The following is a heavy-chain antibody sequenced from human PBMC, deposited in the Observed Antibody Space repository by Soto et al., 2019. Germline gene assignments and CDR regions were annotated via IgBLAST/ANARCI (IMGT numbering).Heavy chain of an antibody. J-gene: IGHJ4*02. CDR2: INHSGRT. CDR3: ARGRRDYYDNAGPYYFEH. CDR1: GSSISSTD. Sequence: SETLCLTCTVSGSSISSTDWSWIRQPPGNALEWIAYINHSGRTNYNPSLTRRVTISVDTSTNQFSLQLTAVTGADTAAYYCARGRRDYYDNAGPYYFEHWGQGTLVTVSS. D-gene: IGHD3-22*01. V-gene: IGHV4-59*01.